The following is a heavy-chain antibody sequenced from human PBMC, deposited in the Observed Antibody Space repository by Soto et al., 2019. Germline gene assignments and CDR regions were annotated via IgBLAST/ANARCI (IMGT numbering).Heavy chain of an antibody. CDR1: GGTFSSYA. CDR2: IIPIFGTA. Sequence: SVKVSCKASGGTFSSYAISWVRQAPGQGLEWMGGIIPIFGTANYAQKFQGRVTITADESTSTAYMELSSLRSEDTAVYYCAARYYDILTGYQIDLHYYYYGMDVWGQGTTVTVSS. CDR3: AARYYDILTGYQIDLHYYYYGMDV. D-gene: IGHD3-9*01. J-gene: IGHJ6*02. V-gene: IGHV1-69*13.